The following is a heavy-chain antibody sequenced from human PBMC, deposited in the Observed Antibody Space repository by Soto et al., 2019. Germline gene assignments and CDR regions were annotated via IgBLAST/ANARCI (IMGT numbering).Heavy chain of an antibody. CDR3: ARVNDFWTGYYSTNWFDP. D-gene: IGHD3-3*01. CDR1: GGSISSYY. Sequence: QVQLQESGPGLVKPSETLSLTCTVSGGSISSYYWTWIRQPPGKGLEWIGYIYYSGSTNHSPSLKSRVTISVDTPKHQFSLKLSSVTAADTAVYYCARVNDFWTGYYSTNWFDPWGQGTLVTVSS. CDR2: IYYSGST. V-gene: IGHV4-59*01. J-gene: IGHJ5*02.